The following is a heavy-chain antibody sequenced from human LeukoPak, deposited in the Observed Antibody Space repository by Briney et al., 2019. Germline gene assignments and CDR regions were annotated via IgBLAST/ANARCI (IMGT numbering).Heavy chain of an antibody. CDR2: ISGSGGST. V-gene: IGHV3-23*01. J-gene: IGHJ3*02. CDR3: AKPYSSGWYTNAFDI. D-gene: IGHD6-19*01. Sequence: GGSLRLSCAASGFIFSDYSMIWIRQAPGKELEWVSAISGSGGSTYYADSVKGRFTISRDNSKNTLYLQMNSLRAEDTAVYYCAKPYSSGWYTNAFDIWGQGTMVTVSS. CDR1: GFIFSDYS.